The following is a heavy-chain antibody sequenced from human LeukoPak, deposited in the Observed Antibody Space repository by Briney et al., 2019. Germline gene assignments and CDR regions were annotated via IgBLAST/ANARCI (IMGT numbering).Heavy chain of an antibody. J-gene: IGHJ6*03. D-gene: IGHD3-9*01. Sequence: ASVNVSCKASGYTFTDYYMHWVRQAPGQGLEWMGWINPNSGGTNYAQKFQGRVTMTRDTSISTAYMELSSLRSDDTAVYYCARDRRLRYFDTNYYMDVWGKGTTVTVSS. CDR3: ARDRRLRYFDTNYYMDV. CDR1: GYTFTDYY. V-gene: IGHV1-2*02. CDR2: INPNSGGT.